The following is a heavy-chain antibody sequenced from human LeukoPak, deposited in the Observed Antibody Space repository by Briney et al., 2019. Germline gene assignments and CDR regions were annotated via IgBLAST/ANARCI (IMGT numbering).Heavy chain of an antibody. CDR1: GFTFSNYW. V-gene: IGHV3-7*01. CDR3: ARDKVTY. CDR2: INKDGSEI. J-gene: IGHJ4*02. Sequence: GGSLRLSCAASGFTFSNYWMSWVRQAPGKGLEWVAHINKDGSEIYYVDSVKGRFTISRDNAKSSLSLQMNSLRVEDSAVYYCARDKVTYWGQGILVTVSS.